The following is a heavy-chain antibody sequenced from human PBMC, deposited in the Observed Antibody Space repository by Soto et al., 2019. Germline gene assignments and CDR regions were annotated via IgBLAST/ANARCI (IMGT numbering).Heavy chain of an antibody. J-gene: IGHJ6*02. Sequence: SLTCAVYGGSFSGYYWSWIRQPPGKGLEWIGEINHSGSTNYNPSLKSRVTISVDTSKNQFSLKLSSVTAADTAVYYCASLVKGSGSYYTTIYYYYGMDVWGQGTTVTVSS. CDR3: ASLVKGSGSYYTTIYYYYGMDV. D-gene: IGHD3-10*01. V-gene: IGHV4-34*01. CDR2: INHSGST. CDR1: GGSFSGYY.